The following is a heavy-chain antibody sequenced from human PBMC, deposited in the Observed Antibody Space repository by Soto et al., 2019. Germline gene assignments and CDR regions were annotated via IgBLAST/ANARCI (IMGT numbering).Heavy chain of an antibody. CDR1: GFTFSSYA. Sequence: GGSLRLSCAASGFTFSSYAMHWVRQAPGKGLEWVAVISYDGSNKYYADSVKGRFTISRDNSKNTLYLQMNSLRAEDTAMYYCARHGGRKSTIFGVVKRNLHHYGMDVWGQGTTVTVSS. D-gene: IGHD3-3*01. V-gene: IGHV3-30-3*01. CDR3: ARHGGRKSTIFGVVKRNLHHYGMDV. CDR2: ISYDGSNK. J-gene: IGHJ6*02.